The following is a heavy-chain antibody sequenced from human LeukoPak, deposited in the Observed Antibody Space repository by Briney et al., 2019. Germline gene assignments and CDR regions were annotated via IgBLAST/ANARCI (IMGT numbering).Heavy chain of an antibody. V-gene: IGHV4-59*01. Sequence: SETLSLTCSVSGGSMNSYYWSWIRQSPGKGLEWIGYIYYSGSTNYNPSLKSRVTISVDTSKNQFSLKLSSVTAADTAVYYCARDADTAMVPDWYFDLWGRGTLVTVSS. CDR3: ARDADTAMVPDWYFDL. J-gene: IGHJ2*01. CDR2: IYYSGST. D-gene: IGHD5-18*01. CDR1: GGSMNSYY.